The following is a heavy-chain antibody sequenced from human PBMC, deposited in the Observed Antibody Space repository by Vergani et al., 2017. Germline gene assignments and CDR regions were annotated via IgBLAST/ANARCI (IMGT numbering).Heavy chain of an antibody. CDR3: ARAFSSTSPFDY. CDR2: INPSGGYT. J-gene: IGHJ4*02. D-gene: IGHD2-2*01. Sequence: QVQLVQSGAEVKKPGASVKVSCKASGYTFTSYYMHWVRQAPGQGLEWMVIINPSGGYTSYAQKFQGRVTMTRDTSTSTVYMELSSLRSEDTAVYYCARAFSSTSPFDYWGQGTLVTVSS. CDR1: GYTFTSYY. V-gene: IGHV1-46*03.